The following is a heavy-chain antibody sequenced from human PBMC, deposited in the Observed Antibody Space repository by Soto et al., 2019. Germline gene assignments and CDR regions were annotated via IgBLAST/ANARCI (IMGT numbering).Heavy chain of an antibody. J-gene: IGHJ6*03. CDR1: GGSISSSSYY. CDR3: ARQRAYYYYYMDV. CDR2: IYYSGST. Sequence: SETPSLTCTVSGGSISSSSYYWGWIRQPPGKGLEWIGSIYYSGSTYYNPSLKSRVTISVDTSKNQFSLKLSSVTAADTAVYYCARQRAYYYYYMDVWGKGTTVTVSS. V-gene: IGHV4-39*01.